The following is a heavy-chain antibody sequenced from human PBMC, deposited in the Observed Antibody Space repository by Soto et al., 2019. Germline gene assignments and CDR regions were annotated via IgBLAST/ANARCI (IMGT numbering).Heavy chain of an antibody. CDR2: ISYDGSNK. CDR1: GFTFSSYG. V-gene: IGHV3-30*18. Sequence: GGSLRLSCAASGFTFSSYGMHWVRKAPGKGLEWVAVISYDGSNKYYADSVKGRFTISRDNSKNTLYLQMNSLRAEDTAVYYCAKDPRYCSSTSCYDKAPYYYYMDVWGKGTTVTVSS. CDR3: AKDPRYCSSTSCYDKAPYYYYMDV. J-gene: IGHJ6*03. D-gene: IGHD2-2*01.